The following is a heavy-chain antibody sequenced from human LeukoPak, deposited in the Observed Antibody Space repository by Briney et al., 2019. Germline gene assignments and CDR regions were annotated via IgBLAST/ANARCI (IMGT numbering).Heavy chain of an antibody. D-gene: IGHD3-9*01. CDR1: GYTFTGYY. Sequence: ASVKVSCKASGYTFTGYYMHWVRQAPGQGLEWMGWINPNSGGTNYAQKFQGRVTMTRDTSISTAYMELSRLRSDDTAVYYCARSRRLRYFDWLLSSPFGYWGQGTLVTVSS. CDR2: INPNSGGT. J-gene: IGHJ4*02. V-gene: IGHV1-2*02. CDR3: ARSRRLRYFDWLLSSPFGY.